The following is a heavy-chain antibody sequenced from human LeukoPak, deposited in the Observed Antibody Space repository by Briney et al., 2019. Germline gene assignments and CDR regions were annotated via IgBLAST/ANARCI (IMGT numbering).Heavy chain of an antibody. CDR2: IKQDGSEK. Sequence: GGSLRLSCAASGFTFSSYGMHWVRQAPGKGLEWVANIKQDGSEKYYVDSVKGRFTISRDNAKNSLYLQMNSLRAEDTAVYYCAGDYYGSGSFDYWGQGTLVTVSS. J-gene: IGHJ4*02. CDR3: AGDYYGSGSFDY. CDR1: GFTFSSYG. D-gene: IGHD3-10*01. V-gene: IGHV3-7*01.